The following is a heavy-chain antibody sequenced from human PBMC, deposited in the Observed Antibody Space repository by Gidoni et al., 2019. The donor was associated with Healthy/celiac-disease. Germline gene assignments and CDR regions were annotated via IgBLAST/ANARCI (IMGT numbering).Heavy chain of an antibody. J-gene: IGHJ4*02. CDR1: GFTFISYS. CDR3: ARWVTMVRGVIREVFDY. D-gene: IGHD3-10*01. Sequence: EVQLLESGGGLVKPGGSLRLSCAASGFTFISYSMNWVRQAPGKGLEWVSSISSSSSYIYYADSVKGRFTISRDNAKNSLYLQMNSLRAEDTAVYYCARWVTMVRGVIREVFDYWGQGTLVTVSS. CDR2: ISSSSSYI. V-gene: IGHV3-21*01.